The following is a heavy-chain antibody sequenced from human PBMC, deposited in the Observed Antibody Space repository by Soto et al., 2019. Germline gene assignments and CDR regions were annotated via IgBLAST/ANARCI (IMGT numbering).Heavy chain of an antibody. CDR2: IYYSGST. Sequence: QVQLQESGPGLVKPSQTLSLTCTVSGGSISRGAYYWSWIRQHPGEGLEWIGYIYYSGSTYYNPSLKSRVTISVDTSKNQFFLKLSAGTAADTAVYYCAVDTTMGGPNWFDPWGQGTLVTVSS. V-gene: IGHV4-31*03. CDR1: GGSISRGAYY. J-gene: IGHJ5*02. CDR3: AVDTTMGGPNWFDP. D-gene: IGHD5-18*01.